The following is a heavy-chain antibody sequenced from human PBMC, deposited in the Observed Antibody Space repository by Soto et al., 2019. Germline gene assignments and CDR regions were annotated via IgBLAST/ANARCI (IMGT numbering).Heavy chain of an antibody. J-gene: IGHJ6*02. CDR1: GYSFTNYW. CDR3: ARASGSDGMDV. V-gene: IGHV5-51*01. Sequence: GESLKISCNGSGYSFTNYWIVWVRQMPGKGLEWMGSIYPADSDTRYRPSFQGQVTISADESITTAYLQWTSLKASDTAMYYCARASGSDGMDVWGQGTTVTVYS. CDR2: IYPADSDT.